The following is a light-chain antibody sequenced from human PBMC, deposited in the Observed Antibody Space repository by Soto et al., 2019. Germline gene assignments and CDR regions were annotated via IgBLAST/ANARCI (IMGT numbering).Light chain of an antibody. CDR3: QQYNNWPPVT. CDR2: GAS. V-gene: IGKV3-15*01. J-gene: IGKJ1*01. Sequence: EIEMTQSPATLSASPGERATLSCRASQSVSSNLAWYQQKPGQAPRLLIYGASTRATGIPTRFSGSGSGTEFTLIISSLQSEDFAVYYCQQYNNWPPVTFGQGTKVDIK. CDR1: QSVSSN.